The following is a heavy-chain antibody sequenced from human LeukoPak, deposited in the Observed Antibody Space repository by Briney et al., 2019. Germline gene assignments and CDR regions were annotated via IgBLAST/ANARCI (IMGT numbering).Heavy chain of an antibody. CDR3: AKWGDYDVLTGYYVSDY. D-gene: IGHD3-9*01. J-gene: IGHJ4*02. Sequence: GGSLRLSCAASGFTFSNYAMSWVRQAPGKGLEWASAITGSGGNTYYADSVKGRFTISRDNSKNAVFLQMNSLRAEDTAVYYCAKWGDYDVLTGYYVSDYWGQGTLVTVSS. V-gene: IGHV3-23*01. CDR2: ITGSGGNT. CDR1: GFTFSNYA.